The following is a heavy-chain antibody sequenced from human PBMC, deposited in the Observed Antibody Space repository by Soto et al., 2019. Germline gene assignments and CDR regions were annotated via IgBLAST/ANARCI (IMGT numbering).Heavy chain of an antibody. D-gene: IGHD3-10*02. J-gene: IGHJ6*02. V-gene: IGHV1-3*01. Sequence: QVQFVQSGAEVKEPGASVKVSCKASGSTFTAITLHWVRQAPGQRLEWMGCIHAGSDNTEYYQKFQDRLTITRDTSASKVYMELSSLRSEDTALYYCATDYVKLAMDVWGPGTTVTVSS. CDR2: IHAGSDNT. CDR1: GSTFTAIT. CDR3: ATDYVKLAMDV.